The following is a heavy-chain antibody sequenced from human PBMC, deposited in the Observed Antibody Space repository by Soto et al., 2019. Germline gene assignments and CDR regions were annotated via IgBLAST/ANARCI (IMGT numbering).Heavy chain of an antibody. Sequence: QVQLVQSGAEVKKPGSSVKVSCKASGGTFSSYAISWVRQAPGQGLEWMGGIIPIFGTANYAQKLQGRVTITADEAKSTGYMELSSLRAGGTAVYYCAREGPTKEAVAGHWGQGTLVTVSS. J-gene: IGHJ4*02. CDR1: GGTFSSYA. CDR2: IIPIFGTA. V-gene: IGHV1-69*12. D-gene: IGHD6-19*01. CDR3: AREGPTKEAVAGH.